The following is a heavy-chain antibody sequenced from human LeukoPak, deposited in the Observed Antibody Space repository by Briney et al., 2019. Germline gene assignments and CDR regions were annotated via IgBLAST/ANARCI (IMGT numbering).Heavy chain of an antibody. Sequence: RASVKVSCKASGYTFTSYGFSWVRRAPGQGLEWMGWISAYNGDTKYALRYQGRVTLTTDTSTGTAYMELRSLRYDDTAVYYCARDYRARVGRHSDLGGECDYWGQGTLVTVSS. CDR2: ISAYNGDT. J-gene: IGHJ4*02. CDR3: ARDYRARVGRHSDLGGECDY. D-gene: IGHD1-26*01. CDR1: GYTFTSYG. V-gene: IGHV1-18*01.